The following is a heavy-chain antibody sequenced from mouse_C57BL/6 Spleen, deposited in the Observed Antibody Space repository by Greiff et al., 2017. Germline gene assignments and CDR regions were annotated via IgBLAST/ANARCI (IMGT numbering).Heavy chain of an antibody. CDR3: ASTYYMDAMDY. CDR1: GYAFSSYW. CDR2: IYPGDGDT. J-gene: IGHJ4*01. Sequence: VQLQQSGAELVKPGASVKISRKASGYAFSSYWMNWVKQRPGKGLEWIGQIYPGDGDTNYNGKFKGKATLTADKSSSTAYMQLSSLTSEDSAVYFCASTYYMDAMDYWGQGTSVTVSS. V-gene: IGHV1-80*01. D-gene: IGHD2-12*01.